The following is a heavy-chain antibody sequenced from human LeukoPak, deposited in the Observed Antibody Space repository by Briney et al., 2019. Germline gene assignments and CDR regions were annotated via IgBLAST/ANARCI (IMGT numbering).Heavy chain of an antibody. J-gene: IGHJ6*03. CDR2: INHSGST. D-gene: IGHD2-2*01. V-gene: IGHV4-34*01. Sequence: SETLPLTCAVYGGSFSGYYWSWIRQPPGKGLEWIGEINHSGSTNYNPSLKSRVTISVDTSKNQFSLKLSSVTAADTAVYYCARGGPRYCSSTSCYWKLGYYMDVWGKGTTVTVSS. CDR1: GGSFSGYY. CDR3: ARGGPRYCSSTSCYWKLGYYMDV.